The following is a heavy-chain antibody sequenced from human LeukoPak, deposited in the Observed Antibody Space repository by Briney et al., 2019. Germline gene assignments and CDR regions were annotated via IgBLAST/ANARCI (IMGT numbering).Heavy chain of an antibody. Sequence: QAGGSLRLSCAASGFTFSSYEMNWVRQAPGKGLEWLSYISSSGSTIYYADSVKGRFTISRDNAKNSLYLQMNSLRAEDTAVYYCARERGRAGYSGYDSPNDAFDIWGQGTMVTVSS. J-gene: IGHJ3*02. V-gene: IGHV3-48*03. CDR2: ISSSGSTI. CDR1: GFTFSSYE. CDR3: ARERGRAGYSGYDSPNDAFDI. D-gene: IGHD5-12*01.